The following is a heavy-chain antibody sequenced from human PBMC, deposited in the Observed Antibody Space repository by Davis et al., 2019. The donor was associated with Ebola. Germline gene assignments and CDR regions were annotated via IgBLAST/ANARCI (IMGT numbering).Heavy chain of an antibody. CDR1: GYSISSGYY. Sequence: PSETLSLTCAVSGYSISSGYYWGWIRQPPGKGLEWIGYIYYSGSTNYNPSLKSRVTISVDTSKNQFSLKLSSVTAADTAVYYCARRKWELHEAFYYYMDVWGKGTTVTVSS. J-gene: IGHJ6*03. V-gene: IGHV4-38-2*01. D-gene: IGHD1-26*01. CDR2: IYYSGST. CDR3: ARRKWELHEAFYYYMDV.